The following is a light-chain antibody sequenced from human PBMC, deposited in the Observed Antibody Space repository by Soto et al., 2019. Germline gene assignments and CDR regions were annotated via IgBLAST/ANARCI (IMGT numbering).Light chain of an antibody. Sequence: EIVLTQSPGTLSLSPGERATLSCRASQSVSSSYLAWYQQKPGQAPRLLIYGASSRATGIPDRFSGSGSGTDFTITISRLEPEDFAVYYCQQYGNSPAFGGGTKAEIK. J-gene: IGKJ4*01. CDR3: QQYGNSPA. V-gene: IGKV3-20*01. CDR1: QSVSSSY. CDR2: GAS.